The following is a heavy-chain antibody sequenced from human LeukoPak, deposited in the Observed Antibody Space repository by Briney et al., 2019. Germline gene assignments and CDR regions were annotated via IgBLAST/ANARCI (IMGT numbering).Heavy chain of an antibody. CDR1: GGSISSSSYY. V-gene: IGHV4-39*01. D-gene: IGHD6-13*01. CDR2: IYYSGNT. CDR3: AMHTVIASSWSLDY. J-gene: IGHJ4*02. Sequence: PSETLSLTCIVSGGSISSSSYYWCWIRLRPGKRLEWLGSIYYSGNTYNNPSLKSRVTISVDTSKNQLSLKLTSVTAADTAVYYCAMHTVIASSWSLDYWGQGTLVTVSS.